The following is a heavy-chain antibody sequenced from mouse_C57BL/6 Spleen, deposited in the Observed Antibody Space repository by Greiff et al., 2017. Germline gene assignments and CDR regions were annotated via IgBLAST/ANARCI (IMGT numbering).Heavy chain of an antibody. CDR2: ISSGSSTI. D-gene: IGHD2-4*01. CDR1: GFTFSDYG. Sequence: EVKLMESGGGLVKPGGSLKLSCAASGFTFSDYGMHWVRQAPEKGLEWVAYISSGSSTIYYADTVKGRFTISRDNAKNTLFLQMTSLRSEDTAMYYCARLDYDGYYFDYWGQGTTLTVSS. CDR3: ARLDYDGYYFDY. J-gene: IGHJ2*01. V-gene: IGHV5-17*01.